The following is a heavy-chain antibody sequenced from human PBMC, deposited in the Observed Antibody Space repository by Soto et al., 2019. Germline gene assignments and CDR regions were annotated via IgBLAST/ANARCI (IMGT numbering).Heavy chain of an antibody. J-gene: IGHJ6*02. CDR3: ASLLVVPAASFAYGMDV. CDR1: GFTVSSNY. Sequence: EVQLVESGGGLVQPGGSLRLSCAASGFTVSSNYMSWVRQAPGKGLEWVSVIYSGGSTYYADSVKGRFTISRDNSKNTLYLQMNSLRAEDTAVYYCASLLVVPAASFAYGMDVWGQGTTVTVSS. CDR2: IYSGGST. D-gene: IGHD2-2*01. V-gene: IGHV3-66*01.